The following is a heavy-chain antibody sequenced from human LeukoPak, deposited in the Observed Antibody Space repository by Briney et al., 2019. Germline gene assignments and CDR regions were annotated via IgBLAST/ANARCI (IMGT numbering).Heavy chain of an antibody. J-gene: IGHJ6*03. CDR2: ISWNSGSI. CDR1: GFTFSSYS. V-gene: IGHV3-48*01. Sequence: PGGSLRLSCAASGFTFSSYSMNWVRQAPGKGLEWVSGISWNSGSIGYADSVKGRFTISRDNSKNTLYLQMNTLRAEDTAVYFCSRERGKWNDWSYFYMDVWGKGTTVTISS. D-gene: IGHD1-1*01. CDR3: SRERGKWNDWSYFYMDV.